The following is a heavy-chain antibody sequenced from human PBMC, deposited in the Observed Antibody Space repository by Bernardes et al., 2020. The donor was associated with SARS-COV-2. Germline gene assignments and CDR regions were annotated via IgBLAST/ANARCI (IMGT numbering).Heavy chain of an antibody. CDR1: GYNFVRYV. CDR3: ARDTGTGIHCDSGSCYSDWFDP. D-gene: IGHD2-15*01. J-gene: IGHJ5*02. Sequence: ASVKVSCKASGYNFVRYVFSWVRQAPGQGLEWMGWIAAYNGNTKYAEKFQGRVTLTIDASSSTVYMDLSNLRFDDTATYYCARDTGTGIHCDSGSCYSDWFDPWGQGTLVTVSS. V-gene: IGHV1-18*01. CDR2: IAAYNGNT.